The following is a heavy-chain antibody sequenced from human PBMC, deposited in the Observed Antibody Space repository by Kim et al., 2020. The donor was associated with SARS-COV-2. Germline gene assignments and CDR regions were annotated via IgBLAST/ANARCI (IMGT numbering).Heavy chain of an antibody. CDR2: ISYDGSNK. V-gene: IGHV3-30*04. CDR3: ARVPPGPVTSDY. CDR1: GFTFSSYA. J-gene: IGHJ4*02. D-gene: IGHD4-17*01. Sequence: GGSLRLSCAASGFTFSSYAMHWVRQAPGKGLEWVAVISYDGSNKYYADSVKGRFTISRDNSKNTLYLQMNSLRAEDTAVYYCARVPPGPVTSDYWGQGTLVTVSS.